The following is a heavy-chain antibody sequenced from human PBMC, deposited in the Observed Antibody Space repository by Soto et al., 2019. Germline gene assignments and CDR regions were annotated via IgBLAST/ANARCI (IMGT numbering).Heavy chain of an antibody. J-gene: IGHJ2*01. CDR3: ARRQKSAPNFHWFFDL. CDR2: IYSIGTT. CDR1: GDSILSGGYY. V-gene: IGHV4-31*03. Sequence: QVQLQESGPGLVKPSETLSLKCSVSGDSILSGGYYWTWIRQHPGKGLEWIGYIYSIGTTFYNPTLQLRVSISVDVSKLLLTLPPTSATAADTAFYYCARRQKSAPNFHWFFDLWGRGTLVTVSS. D-gene: IGHD1-1*01.